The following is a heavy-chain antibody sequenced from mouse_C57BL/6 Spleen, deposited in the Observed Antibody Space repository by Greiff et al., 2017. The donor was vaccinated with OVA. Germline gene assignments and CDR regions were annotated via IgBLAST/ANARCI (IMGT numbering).Heavy chain of an antibody. V-gene: IGHV5-4*01. CDR1: GFTFSSYA. CDR3: ARDGGLRGVYWYFDV. D-gene: IGHD2-4*01. CDR2: ISDGGSYT. J-gene: IGHJ1*03. Sequence: EVNVVESGGGLVKPGGSLKLSCAASGFTFSSYAMSWVRQTPEKRLEWVATISDGGSYTYYPDNVKGRFTISRDNAKNNLYLQMSHLKSEDTAMYYCARDGGLRGVYWYFDVWGTGTTVTVSS.